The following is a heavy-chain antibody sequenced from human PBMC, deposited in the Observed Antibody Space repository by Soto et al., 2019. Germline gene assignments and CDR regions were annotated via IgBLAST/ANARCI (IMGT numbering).Heavy chain of an antibody. J-gene: IGHJ4*02. CDR2: IYYSGST. D-gene: IGHD3-10*01. V-gene: IGHV4-59*01. CDR1: GDSIVSYY. Sequence: QVQLQESGPGLVKPSETLSLTCTVSGDSIVSYYWSWIRQPPGKGLEWIGYIYYSGSTNHNPSLNSRVTKSVDTSKNQFSLKLISVTAADTAVYYCARGRANGSETYIYWGQGTLVTVSS. CDR3: ARGRANGSETYIY.